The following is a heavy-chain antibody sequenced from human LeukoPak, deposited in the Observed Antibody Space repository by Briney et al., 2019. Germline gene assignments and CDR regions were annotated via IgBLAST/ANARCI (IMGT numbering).Heavy chain of an antibody. V-gene: IGHV4-38-2*01. D-gene: IGHD3-3*01. CDR1: GYSLSSGYY. CDR3: ARGPTRYDFWSGYYRD. Sequence: SETLSLTCAVSGYSLSSGYYWGWIRQPPGKGLEWIGEINHSGSTNYNPSLKSRVTISVDTSKNQFSLKLSSVTAADTAVYYCARGPTRYDFWSGYYRDWGQGTLVTVSS. J-gene: IGHJ4*02. CDR2: INHSGST.